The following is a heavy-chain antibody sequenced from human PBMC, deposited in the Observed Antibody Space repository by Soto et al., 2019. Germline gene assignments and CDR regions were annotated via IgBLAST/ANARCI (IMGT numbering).Heavy chain of an antibody. J-gene: IGHJ3*02. CDR3: AKGGIVSWGAFDI. CDR1: GFTFSSYG. V-gene: IGHV3-30*18. D-gene: IGHD3-16*02. Sequence: QVQLVESGGGVVQPGRSLRLSCAASGFTFSSYGMHWVRQAPGKGLEWVAVISYDGSNKYYADSVKGRFTISRDNSKNTLYLQMNSLRAEDTAVYYCAKGGIVSWGAFDIWGQGTMVTVSS. CDR2: ISYDGSNK.